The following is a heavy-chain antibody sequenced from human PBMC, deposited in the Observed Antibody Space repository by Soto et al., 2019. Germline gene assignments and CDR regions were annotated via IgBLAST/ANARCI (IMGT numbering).Heavy chain of an antibody. CDR1: GYTFTSYG. V-gene: IGHV1-18*01. D-gene: IGHD2-15*01. CDR3: ARDPCSGGSCYDFDY. J-gene: IGHJ4*02. Sequence: ASVKVSCKASGYTFTSYGISWVRQAPGQGLEWMGWISAYNGNTNYAQKLQGRVTMTTDTSTSTAYMELRSLRSDDTAVYYCARDPCSGGSCYDFDYWGQGTLVTVSS. CDR2: ISAYNGNT.